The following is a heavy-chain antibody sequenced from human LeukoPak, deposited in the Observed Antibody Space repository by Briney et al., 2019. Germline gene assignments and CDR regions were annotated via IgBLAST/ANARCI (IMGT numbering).Heavy chain of an antibody. CDR2: IIPIFGTA. D-gene: IGHD5-24*01. CDR1: GGTFSSYA. Sequence: ASVKVSCKASGGTFSSYAISWVRQAPGQGLEWMGGIIPIFGTANYAQKFQGRVTITTDESTSTAYMELSSLRSEDAAVYYCARADNPYYYYYMDVWGKGTTVTVSS. CDR3: ARADNPYYYYYMDV. V-gene: IGHV1-69*05. J-gene: IGHJ6*03.